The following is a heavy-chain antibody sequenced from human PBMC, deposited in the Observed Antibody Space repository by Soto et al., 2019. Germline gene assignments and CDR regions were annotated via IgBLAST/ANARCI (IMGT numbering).Heavy chain of an antibody. CDR2: INPNSGGT. CDR1: GYTFTDSY. J-gene: IGHJ5*02. D-gene: IGHD3-10*01. CDR3: ARADTYCSGSGFDP. Sequence: QVQLVQSGAEVKKPGASVKVSCKASGYTFTDSYIHWVRQAPGEGLEWMGWINPNSGGTHYAQQFQGWVTMTRDTSINTANMPLSRMRYNDTAVYYCARADTYCSGSGFDPWGPGTLVTVSS. V-gene: IGHV1-2*04.